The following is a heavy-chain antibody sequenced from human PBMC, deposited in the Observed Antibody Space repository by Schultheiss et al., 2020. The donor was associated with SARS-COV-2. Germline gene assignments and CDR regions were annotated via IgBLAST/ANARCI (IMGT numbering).Heavy chain of an antibody. CDR1: GFSLSTGGKC. J-gene: IGHJ4*02. Sequence: SGPTLVKPTQTLTLTCTFSGFSLSTGGKCVSWIRQPPGKALEWLALIYWDDDKRYSPSLKSRLTITKDTSKNQVVLTMTNMDPVDTATYYCAHVDTAMDSFDYWGQGTLVTVSS. D-gene: IGHD5-18*01. V-gene: IGHV2-5*02. CDR3: AHVDTAMDSFDY. CDR2: IYWDDDK.